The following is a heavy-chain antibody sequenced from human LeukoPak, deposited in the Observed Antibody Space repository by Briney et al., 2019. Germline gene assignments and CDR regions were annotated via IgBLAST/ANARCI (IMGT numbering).Heavy chain of an antibody. V-gene: IGHV3-21*01. J-gene: IGHJ5*02. Sequence: PAGSLRLSCAASGFSFSTYTMNWVRQAPGKGLEWVSSITPSNTNINYADSVKGRFTISRDNAKNTLYLQMNSLRAEDTAIYYCVRFAKGPGSGMGFDPWGQGNLVTVSS. CDR3: VRFAKGPGSGMGFDP. D-gene: IGHD1-1*01. CDR2: ITPSNTNI. CDR1: GFSFSTYT.